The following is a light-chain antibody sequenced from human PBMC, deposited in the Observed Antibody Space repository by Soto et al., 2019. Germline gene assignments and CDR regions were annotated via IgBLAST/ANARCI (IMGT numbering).Light chain of an antibody. CDR3: QHRSDWPG. CDR1: QSVSSSY. J-gene: IGKJ5*01. Sequence: EIVLTQSPGTLSLSPGERATLSCRASQSVSSSYLAWYQQKPGQAPRLLIYGASSRATGIPDRFSGSGSGTDFTLTIYRLEPEDFAVYYCQHRSDWPGFGQGTRLDIK. V-gene: IGKV3D-20*02. CDR2: GAS.